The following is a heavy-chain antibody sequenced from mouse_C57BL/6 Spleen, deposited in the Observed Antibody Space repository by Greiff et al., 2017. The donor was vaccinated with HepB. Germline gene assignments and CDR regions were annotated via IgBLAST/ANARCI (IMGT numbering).Heavy chain of an antibody. D-gene: IGHD1-1*01. CDR2: IYPRDGST. CDR3: ARSGVIYYYGSSYDYAMDY. J-gene: IGHJ4*01. V-gene: IGHV1-85*01. Sequence: QVQLKESGPELVKPGASVKLSCKASGYTFTSYDINWVKQRPGQGLEWIGWIYPRDGSTKYNEKFKGKATLTVDTSSSTAYMELHSLTSEDSAVYFCARSGVIYYYGSSYDYAMDYWGQGTSVTVSS. CDR1: GYTFTSYD.